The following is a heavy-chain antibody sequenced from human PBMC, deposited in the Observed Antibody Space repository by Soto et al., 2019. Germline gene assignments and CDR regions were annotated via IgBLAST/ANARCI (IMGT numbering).Heavy chain of an antibody. Sequence: SVKVSCKASGGTFSSYAISWVRQAPGQGLEWMGGIIPIFGTANYAQKFQGRVTMTRDTSTSTVYMELSSLRSEDTAVYYCARDPRSSSSNYYFDYWGQGTLVTVSS. CDR1: GGTFSSYA. J-gene: IGHJ4*02. CDR3: ARDPRSSSSNYYFDY. V-gene: IGHV1-69*05. D-gene: IGHD6-6*01. CDR2: IIPIFGTA.